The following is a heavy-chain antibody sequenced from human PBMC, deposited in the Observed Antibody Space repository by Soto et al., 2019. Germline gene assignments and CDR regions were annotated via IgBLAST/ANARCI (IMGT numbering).Heavy chain of an antibody. CDR3: ARVAYYVSGSFMGNGYYYYYMDV. J-gene: IGHJ6*03. CDR1: GGSISSYY. CDR2: IYYSGST. Sequence: SETLSLTCTVSGGSISSYYWSWIRQPPGKGLEWIGYIYYSGSTNYNPSLKSRVTISVDTSKNQFSLRLSSVTAADTAVYYCARVAYYVSGSFMGNGYYYYYMDVWGKGTTVTVSS. V-gene: IGHV4-59*01. D-gene: IGHD3-16*01.